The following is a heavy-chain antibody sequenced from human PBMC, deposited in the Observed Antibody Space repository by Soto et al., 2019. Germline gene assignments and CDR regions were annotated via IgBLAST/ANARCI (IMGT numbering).Heavy chain of an antibody. CDR1: GYTFTSYD. J-gene: IGHJ4*02. V-gene: IGHV1-8*01. CDR2: MNPNSGNT. D-gene: IGHD3-10*01. CDR3: AREISSGRGPTLDY. Sequence: QVQLVQSGAEVKKPGASVKVSCKASGYTFTSYDINWVRQATGQGLEWMGWMNPNSGNTGYAQKFQGRVTMTGNTSISTAYMELNSLRSEDTAVYYCAREISSGRGPTLDYWGQGTLVTVSS.